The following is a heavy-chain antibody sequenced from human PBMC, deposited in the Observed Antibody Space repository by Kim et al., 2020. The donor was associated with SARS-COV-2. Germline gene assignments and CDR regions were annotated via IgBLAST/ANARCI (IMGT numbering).Heavy chain of an antibody. Sequence: GESLKISCKGSGYSFTSYWIGWVRQMPGKGLEWMGIIYPGDSDTRYSPSFQGQVTISADKSISTAYLQWSSLKASDTAMYYCARSRAAAGYYYYGMDVWGQGTPVTVSS. CDR1: GYSFTSYW. CDR3: ARSRAAAGYYYYGMDV. J-gene: IGHJ6*02. V-gene: IGHV5-51*01. CDR2: IYPGDSDT. D-gene: IGHD6-13*01.